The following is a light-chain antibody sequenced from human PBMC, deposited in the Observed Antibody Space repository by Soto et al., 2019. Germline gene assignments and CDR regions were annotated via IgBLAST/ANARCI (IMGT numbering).Light chain of an antibody. J-gene: IGLJ2*01. CDR2: SNN. CDR3: AARDDSLNGHVV. V-gene: IGLV1-44*01. CDR1: SSNIGSNT. Sequence: QSVLTQPPSASGTPGQSGTISCSGSSSNIGSNTVNWYQQLPGTAPKLLIYSNNQRPSGVPDRFSGSKSGTSASLAISGLQSEDEADYYCAARDDSLNGHVVFGGGTKLTVL.